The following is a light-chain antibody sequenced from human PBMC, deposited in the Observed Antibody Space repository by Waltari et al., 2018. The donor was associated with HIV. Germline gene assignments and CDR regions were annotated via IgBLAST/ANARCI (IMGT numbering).Light chain of an antibody. V-gene: IGKV1D-16*01. CDR2: GAS. CDR3: QQYYTFPRT. J-gene: IGKJ1*01. Sequence: DIQIIPSPPSQSASVGQRVTITCRASQTVRSSLAWYQQRPGKAPKSLVYGASKLQTEVPSRFSAGGSGTNFSLTINSLKPEDFATYICQQYYTFPRTFGRGTRVDMK. CDR1: QTVRSS.